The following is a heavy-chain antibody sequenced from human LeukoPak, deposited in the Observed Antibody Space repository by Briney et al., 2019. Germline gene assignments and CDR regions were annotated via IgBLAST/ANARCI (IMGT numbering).Heavy chain of an antibody. D-gene: IGHD3-3*02. Sequence: LGGSLRLSCAASGFTFSSYWMYWVRQAPGKGLVWVSRINNDGSSATYADSVKGRFTISRDNAKNTLYLQMNSLRAEDTAIYYCAKLAAPTNWGQGTLVTVSS. J-gene: IGHJ4*02. CDR2: INNDGSSA. V-gene: IGHV3-74*01. CDR1: GFTFSSYW. CDR3: AKLAAPTN.